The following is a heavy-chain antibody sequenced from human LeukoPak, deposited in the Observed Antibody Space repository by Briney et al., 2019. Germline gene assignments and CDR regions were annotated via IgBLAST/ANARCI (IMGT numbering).Heavy chain of an antibody. V-gene: IGHV3-66*02. CDR2: IYSGGST. Sequence: GGSLRLSCAASGFTGSSNYKSWVRQAPGEGLEWGSDIYSGGSTYYADSVKGRFTISRDNSKNTLYLQMNSLRAEDTAVYYCARGGDDYYDSSGYYSYAGYFDYWGQGTLVTVSS. CDR1: GFTGSSNY. D-gene: IGHD3-22*01. J-gene: IGHJ4*02. CDR3: ARGGDDYYDSSGYYSYAGYFDY.